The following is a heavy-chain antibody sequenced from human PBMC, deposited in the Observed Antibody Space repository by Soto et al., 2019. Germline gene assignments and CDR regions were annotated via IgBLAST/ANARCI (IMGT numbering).Heavy chain of an antibody. CDR2: ISPYTGNT. D-gene: IGHD3-16*01. J-gene: IGHJ6*02. CDR1: GYIFVNYG. CDR3: VMVDNYVTPTPQDV. Sequence: QVQLVQSGDEVKKPGASVKVSCKAAGYIFVNYGITWVRQAPRQGLEWMGWISPYTGNTHSASKVQGRLTMTTDTYTITAYMDLGSLTSDDTTVYYCVMVDNYVTPTPQDVWGQGTKVTVSS. V-gene: IGHV1-18*01.